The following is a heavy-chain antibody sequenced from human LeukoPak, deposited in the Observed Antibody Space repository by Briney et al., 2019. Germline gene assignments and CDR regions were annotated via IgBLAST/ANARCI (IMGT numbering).Heavy chain of an antibody. CDR2: ISYSGST. V-gene: IGHV4-59*01. Sequence: SETMSLTCTVSSGSISSDYWSWIRQPPGKGLEWIGYISYSGSTNYNPSLKSRVTISVDTSKTLFSLKLSSVTAADTAVYYCARDDSGSYFDSWGQGTLVTVSS. CDR1: SGSISSDY. J-gene: IGHJ4*02. CDR3: ARDDSGSYFDS. D-gene: IGHD1-26*01.